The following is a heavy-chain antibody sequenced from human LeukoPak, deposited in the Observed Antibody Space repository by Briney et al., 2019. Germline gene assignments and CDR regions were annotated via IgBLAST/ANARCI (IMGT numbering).Heavy chain of an antibody. Sequence: SETLSLTCTVSGGSISSYYWSWIRQPPGEGLEWIGYIYYSGSTNYNPSLKSRVTISVDTSKNQFSLKLSSVTAADTAVYYCVRDQADSSGYYMYFDYWGQGTLVTVSS. D-gene: IGHD3-22*01. V-gene: IGHV4-59*01. J-gene: IGHJ4*02. CDR2: IYYSGST. CDR3: VRDQADSSGYYMYFDY. CDR1: GGSISSYY.